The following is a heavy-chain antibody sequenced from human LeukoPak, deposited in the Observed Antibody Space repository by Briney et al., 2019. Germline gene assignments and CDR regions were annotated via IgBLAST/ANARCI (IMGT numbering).Heavy chain of an antibody. CDR1: GFTFSSYA. CDR3: ATRIAAAGTREDDAFDI. D-gene: IGHD6-13*01. CDR2: ISGSRGIT. V-gene: IGHV3-23*01. Sequence: PGGSLRLSCAASGFTFSSYAMSWVRQAPGKGLECVSSISGSRGITYYADSVKGRFSISRDSSKNILYLQMNSLRAEDTAVYYCATRIAAAGTREDDAFDIWGQGTMVTVSS. J-gene: IGHJ3*02.